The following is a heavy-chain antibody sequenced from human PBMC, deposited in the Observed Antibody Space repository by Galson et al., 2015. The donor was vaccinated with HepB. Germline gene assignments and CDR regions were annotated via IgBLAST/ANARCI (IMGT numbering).Heavy chain of an antibody. J-gene: IGHJ6*03. Sequence: TLSLTCTVSGGSISSGSYYWSWIRQPAGKGLEWIGRIYTSGSTNYNPSLKSRVTMSVDTSKNQFSLKLSSVTAADTAVYYCARAGAGMGATTWEIKHYYYYYMDVWGKGTTVTVSS. CDR2: IYTSGST. V-gene: IGHV4-61*02. CDR1: GGSISSGSYY. CDR3: ARAGAGMGATTWEIKHYYYYYMDV. D-gene: IGHD1-26*01.